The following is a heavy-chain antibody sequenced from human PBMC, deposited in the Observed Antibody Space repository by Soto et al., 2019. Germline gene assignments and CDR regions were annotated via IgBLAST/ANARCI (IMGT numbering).Heavy chain of an antibody. CDR2: IYHAGST. CDR3: ARGPPIVGNTTPLDS. CDR1: GGSITNSNW. Sequence: QVQLQESGPRLVKPSGTLSLTCTVSGGSITNSNWWSWVRLPPAKGLECIGDIYHAGSTKYNPSLERRVTIAVDTSNNQFALTLTSVTAADTAVYFCARGPPIVGNTTPLDSWGQGTLVTVSS. V-gene: IGHV4-4*02. J-gene: IGHJ4*02. D-gene: IGHD1-26*01.